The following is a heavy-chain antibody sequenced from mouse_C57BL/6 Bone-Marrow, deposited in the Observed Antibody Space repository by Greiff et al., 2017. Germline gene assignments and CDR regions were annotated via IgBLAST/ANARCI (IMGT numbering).Heavy chain of an antibody. CDR3: VRGRGGGSSFDWYFDV. D-gene: IGHD1-1*01. Sequence: EVKLMESGGGLVQPKGSLKLSCAASGFTFNTYAMHWVRQAPGKGLEWVARIRSKSSNYATYYADSVKDRFTISRDDSQSMLYLQMNNLKTEDTAMYYWVRGRGGGSSFDWYFDVWGTGTTVTVSS. CDR2: IRSKSSNYAT. V-gene: IGHV10-3*01. CDR1: GFTFNTYA. J-gene: IGHJ1*03.